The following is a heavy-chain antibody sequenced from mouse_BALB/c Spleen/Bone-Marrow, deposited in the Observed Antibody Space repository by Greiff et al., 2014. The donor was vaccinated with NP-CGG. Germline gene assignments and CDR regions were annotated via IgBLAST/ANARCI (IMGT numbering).Heavy chain of an antibody. CDR2: INPYNGDP. Sequence: EVQLQQSGPELVKPGASVRISCKAPGYSFTDYFMNWVMQNHGKSLEWIGRINPYNGDPFYNQKFKDKATLTVDRSSNTAHMELRSLASEDSGVFYCARSGIGSTMDFWGQGTSVTVSS. CDR1: GYSFTDYF. D-gene: IGHD3-2*02. CDR3: ARSGIGSTMDF. J-gene: IGHJ4*01. V-gene: IGHV1-20*02.